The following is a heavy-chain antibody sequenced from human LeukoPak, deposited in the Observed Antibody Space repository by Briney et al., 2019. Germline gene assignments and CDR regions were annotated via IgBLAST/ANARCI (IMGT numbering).Heavy chain of an antibody. CDR3: ARHGSPLMDYVWGSYRYRYYFDY. CDR1: GYTFTGYY. V-gene: IGHV1-2*02. D-gene: IGHD3-16*02. Sequence: ASVKVSCKASGYTFTGYYMHWVRQAPGQGLEWMGWINPNSGGTNYAQKFQGRVTMTRDTSISTAYMELSRLRSDDTAVYYCARHGSPLMDYVWGSYRYRYYFDYWGQGTLVTVSS. J-gene: IGHJ4*02. CDR2: INPNSGGT.